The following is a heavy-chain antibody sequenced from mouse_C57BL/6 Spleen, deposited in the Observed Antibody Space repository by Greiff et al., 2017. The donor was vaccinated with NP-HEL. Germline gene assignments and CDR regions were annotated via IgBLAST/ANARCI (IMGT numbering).Heavy chain of an antibody. CDR2: INPNNGGT. D-gene: IGHD1-1*01. CDR1: GYTFTDYN. CDR3: ARDDTTVVEGYFDV. J-gene: IGHJ1*03. V-gene: IGHV1-18*01. Sequence: EDQLQQSGPELVKPGASVKIPCKASGYTFTDYNMDWVKQSHGKSLEWIGDINPNNGGTIYNQKFKGKATLTVDKSSSTAYMELRSLTSEDTAVYYCARDDTTVVEGYFDVWGTGTTVTVSS.